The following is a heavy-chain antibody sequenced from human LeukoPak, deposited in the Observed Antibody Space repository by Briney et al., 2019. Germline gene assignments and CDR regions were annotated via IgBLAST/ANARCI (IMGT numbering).Heavy chain of an antibody. Sequence: ASVKVSCKASGYTFTSYGISWVRQAPGQGLEWMGWISGYNGNTKYARKLQGRVTMTTDTSTTTAYMELRSLRSDDTAVYYCARDGRHRYYYDSSGFYGSWFDPWGQGTLVTVSS. J-gene: IGHJ5*02. CDR2: ISGYNGNT. D-gene: IGHD3-22*01. CDR3: ARDGRHRYYYDSSGFYGSWFDP. V-gene: IGHV1-18*01. CDR1: GYTFTSYG.